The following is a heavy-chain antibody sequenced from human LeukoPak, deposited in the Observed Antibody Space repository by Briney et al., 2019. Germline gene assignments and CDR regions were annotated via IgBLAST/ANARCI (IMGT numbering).Heavy chain of an antibody. CDR1: GGSISNYY. CDR2: IYTSGTT. D-gene: IGHD6-19*01. CDR3: ARGKVVAGTPGQNSWDH. V-gene: IGHV4-4*07. J-gene: IGHJ4*02. Sequence: PSETLSLTCTASGGSISNYYWNWLRQPAGKGLEWIGRIYTSGTTNYNPSLKSRVSMSVDTSKNQFSLKLSSVTAADTAVYYCARGKVVAGTPGQNSWDHWGQGTLVTVSS.